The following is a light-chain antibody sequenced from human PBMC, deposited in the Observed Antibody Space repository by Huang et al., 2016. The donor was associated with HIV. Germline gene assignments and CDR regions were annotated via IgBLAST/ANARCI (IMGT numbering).Light chain of an antibody. CDR3: QQGYSTPT. V-gene: IGKV1-39*01. J-gene: IGKJ1*01. CDR1: QSISRY. CDR2: ASS. Sequence: DIQMTQSPSSLSASVGDRVTITCRASQSISRYLNWYQHKPGKAPELLIYASSSLQSGVPSRCSGSGSGTDFSLIISGLQPEDYATYYCQQGYSTPTFGQGTKVEMK.